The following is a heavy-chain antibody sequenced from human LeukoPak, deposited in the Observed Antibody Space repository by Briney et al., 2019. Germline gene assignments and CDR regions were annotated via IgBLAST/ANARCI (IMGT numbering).Heavy chain of an antibody. CDR3: ARVRSWSLGYGSGSHSLPRRYYLDY. CDR2: IKQDGSAK. V-gene: IGHV3-7*01. Sequence: PGGSLRLSCAASGFTFNRYWMSWVRQAPGKELQWVANIKQDGSAKYYVDSVKGRFTISRDNAKNSLYLQMNSLRAEDTAVYYCARVRSWSLGYGSGSHSLPRRYYLDYWGQGTLVTVSS. CDR1: GFTFNRYW. J-gene: IGHJ4*02. D-gene: IGHD3-10*01.